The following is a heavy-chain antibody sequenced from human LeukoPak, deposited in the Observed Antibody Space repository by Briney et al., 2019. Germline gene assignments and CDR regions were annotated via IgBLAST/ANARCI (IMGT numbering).Heavy chain of an antibody. CDR2: IYYSGST. D-gene: IGHD5-18*01. V-gene: IGHV4-39*06. CDR3: ARDQKLSPFDY. J-gene: IGHJ4*02. CDR1: GFTFSDYY. Sequence: GSLRLSCAASGFTFSDYYMSWIRQPPGKGLEWIGSIYYSGSTYYNPSLKSRVTISVDTSKNQFPLELSSVTAADTAVYYCARDQKLSPFDYWGQGTLVTVSS.